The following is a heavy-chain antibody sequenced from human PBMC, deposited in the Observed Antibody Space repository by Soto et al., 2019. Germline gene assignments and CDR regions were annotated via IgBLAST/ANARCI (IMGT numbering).Heavy chain of an antibody. J-gene: IGHJ6*02. CDR3: TTVFRWELDPYYYYYGMDV. CDR1: GFTFSNAW. V-gene: IGHV3-15*07. CDR2: IKSKTDGGTT. Sequence: GGSLRLSCAASGFTFSNAWMNWVRQAPGKGLEWVGRIKSKTDGGTTDYAAPVKGRFTISRDDSKNTLYLQMNSLKTEDTAVYYCTTVFRWELDPYYYYYGMDVWGQGTTVTVSS. D-gene: IGHD1-26*01.